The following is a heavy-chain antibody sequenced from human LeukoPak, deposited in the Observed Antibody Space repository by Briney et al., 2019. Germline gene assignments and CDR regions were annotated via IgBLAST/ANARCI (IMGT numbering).Heavy chain of an antibody. J-gene: IGHJ4*02. D-gene: IGHD5-12*01. CDR2: INWNGGST. V-gene: IGHV3-20*04. CDR1: GFTFDDYG. Sequence: GGSLRLSCAASGFTFDDYGMGWVRQAPGKGLEWVSGINWNGGSTGYADSVKGRFTISRDNAKNSLYLQMNNLRAEDTALYYCARRIVATIKGRGYYFDYWGQGTLVTVSS. CDR3: ARRIVATIKGRGYYFDY.